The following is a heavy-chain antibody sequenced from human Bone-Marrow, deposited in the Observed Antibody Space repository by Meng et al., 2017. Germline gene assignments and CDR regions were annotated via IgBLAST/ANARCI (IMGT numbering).Heavy chain of an antibody. V-gene: IGHV3-23*01. CDR3: AKRGYSSGPDYFDY. Sequence: GESLKISCAASGFTFSSYAMSWVRQAPGKGLEWVSAISGSGSSTYYADSLKGRFTISRDNSKNTVYLQMNNLRAEDTAVYYCAKRGYSSGPDYFDYWGQGSLVTVSS. CDR2: ISGSGSST. D-gene: IGHD5-18*01. J-gene: IGHJ4*02. CDR1: GFTFSSYA.